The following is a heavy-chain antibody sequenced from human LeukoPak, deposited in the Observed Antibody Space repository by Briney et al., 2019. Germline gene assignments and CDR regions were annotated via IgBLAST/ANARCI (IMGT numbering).Heavy chain of an antibody. CDR1: GYTFTSYD. CDR2: MNPNSGNT. D-gene: IGHD3-22*01. V-gene: IGHV1-8*01. CDR3: ARAGSYYYDSSGYYLIDY. J-gene: IGHJ4*02. Sequence: ASVKVSCKASGYTFTSYDINWVRQATGQGLEWMGWMNPNSGNTGYAQKFQGRVTMTRNTSISTAYMELSSLRSEDMAVYYCARAGSYYYDSSGYYLIDYWGQGTLVTVSS.